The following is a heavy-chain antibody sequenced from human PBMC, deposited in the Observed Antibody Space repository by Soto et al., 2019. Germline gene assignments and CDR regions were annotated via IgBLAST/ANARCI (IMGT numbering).Heavy chain of an antibody. V-gene: IGHV3-21*02. CDR3: ARDLGRYFRSGYMDL. Sequence: EVQLVESGGGLVKPGGSLRLPCAASGFAFNTFSMNWVRQPPGKGLEWVASINEDSTYIYYAESLRARITISRENANASLFLQMNSLRPDDTAVYYCARDLGRYFRSGYMDLWGDGATVTVSS. CDR2: INEDSTYI. D-gene: IGHD3-9*01. J-gene: IGHJ6*03. CDR1: GFAFNTFS.